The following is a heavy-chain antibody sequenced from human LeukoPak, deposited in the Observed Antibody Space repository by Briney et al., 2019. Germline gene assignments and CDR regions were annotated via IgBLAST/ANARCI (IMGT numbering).Heavy chain of an antibody. J-gene: IGHJ4*02. CDR2: ISSSSSYI. D-gene: IGHD6-19*01. CDR3: ARGFAGYSSGWYDSAFDY. V-gene: IGHV3-21*01. CDR1: GFTFSSYS. Sequence: PGGSLRLSCAASGFTFSSYSMNWVRQAPGKGLEWVSSISSSSSYIYYADSVKGRFTISRDNAKNSLYLQMNSLRAEDTAVYYCARGFAGYSSGWYDSAFDYWGQGTLVTVSS.